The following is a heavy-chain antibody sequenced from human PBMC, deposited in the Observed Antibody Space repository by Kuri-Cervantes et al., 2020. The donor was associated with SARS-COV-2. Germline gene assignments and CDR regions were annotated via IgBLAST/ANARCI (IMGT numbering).Heavy chain of an antibody. CDR2: IHPSGST. J-gene: IGHJ4*02. D-gene: IGHD3-22*01. V-gene: IGHV4-4*07. Sequence: GSLRLSCVVSGDSFSDSYWSWIRQPAGKGLEWIGRIHPSGSTNDNSSLESRVTMSIDTSKKQFSLNLSAVTAADTAVYYCAKDRYFDGRGGYYELGYWGQGVLVTVSS. CDR3: AKDRYFDGRGGYYELGY. CDR1: GDSFSDSY.